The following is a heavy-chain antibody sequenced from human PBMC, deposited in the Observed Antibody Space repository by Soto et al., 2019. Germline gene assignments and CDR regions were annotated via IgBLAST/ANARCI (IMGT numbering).Heavy chain of an antibody. D-gene: IGHD3-3*01. J-gene: IGHJ6*03. CDR2: ISGGGDNT. CDR1: GFTFSSYA. CDR3: AKDLGTDDFWSAHYTYYYRDV. Sequence: EVQLLESGGGLVQPGGSLSVACAASGFTFSSYALNWVRQAPGKGLEWVSVISGGGDNTYYADSVKGRFTISRDNSKNTLYLQMNRLRDEDTAVYYCAKDLGTDDFWSAHYTYYYRDVWGKGTTVTVSS. V-gene: IGHV3-23*01.